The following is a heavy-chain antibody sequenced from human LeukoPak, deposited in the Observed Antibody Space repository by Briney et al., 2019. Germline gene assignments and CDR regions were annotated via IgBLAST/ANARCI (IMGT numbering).Heavy chain of an antibody. CDR2: MSSSDDGR. Sequence: GGSLRLSCATSGFSFSSYAMSWVRQAPGKGLEWVSAMSSSDDGRYYAASVRGRFTISRDTSRSTLYLQMNSLRAEDAAVYYCAKWSDCSDGSCRKTHFDCWGQGTLVTVSS. V-gene: IGHV3-23*01. J-gene: IGHJ4*02. CDR1: GFSFSSYA. CDR3: AKWSDCSDGSCRKTHFDC. D-gene: IGHD2-15*01.